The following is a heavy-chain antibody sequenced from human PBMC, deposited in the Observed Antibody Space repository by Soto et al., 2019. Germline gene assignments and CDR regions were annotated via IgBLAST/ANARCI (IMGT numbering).Heavy chain of an antibody. Sequence: QITLKESGPTLVKPTQTLTLTCTFSGFSLSTSGMGVAWIRQPPGKALEWLGLIYWDNDKHYSPSLKSRLTITMDTSKNQVVLTMTNMDPVDTGTYYCAHRQIVPTPSGMDVWGQGTTVTVSS. CDR2: IYWDNDK. V-gene: IGHV2-5*02. CDR1: GFSLSTSGMG. J-gene: IGHJ6*02. D-gene: IGHD2-2*01. CDR3: AHRQIVPTPSGMDV.